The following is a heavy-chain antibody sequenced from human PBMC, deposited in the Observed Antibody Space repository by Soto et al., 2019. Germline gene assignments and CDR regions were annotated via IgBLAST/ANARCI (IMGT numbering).Heavy chain of an antibody. CDR3: TTAVGATTDYYYGMDV. Sequence: GGSLRLSCAASGFTFSNAWMSWVRQAPGKGLEWVGRIKSKTDGGTTDYAAPVKGRFTISRDDSKNTLYLQMNSLKTEDTAVYYCTTAVGATTDYYYGMDVWGQGTTVTVSS. J-gene: IGHJ6*02. D-gene: IGHD1-26*01. V-gene: IGHV3-15*01. CDR2: IKSKTDGGTT. CDR1: GFTFSNAW.